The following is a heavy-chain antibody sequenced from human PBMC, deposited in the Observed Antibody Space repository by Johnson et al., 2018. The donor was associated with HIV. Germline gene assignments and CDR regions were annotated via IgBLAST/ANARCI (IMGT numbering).Heavy chain of an antibody. Sequence: VQLVESGGGVVQPGRSLRLSCAASGFTFSSYAMHWVRQAPGKGLEWVAVISYDGSNKYYADSVKGRFTISRDNAKNSLYLQMNSLRAEDTAVYYCASRSYDYVWGSYRPGSLGVSDAFDIWGQGTMVTVSS. CDR2: ISYDGSNK. J-gene: IGHJ3*02. CDR3: ASRSYDYVWGSYRPGSLGVSDAFDI. V-gene: IGHV3-30-3*01. CDR1: GFTFSSYA. D-gene: IGHD3-16*02.